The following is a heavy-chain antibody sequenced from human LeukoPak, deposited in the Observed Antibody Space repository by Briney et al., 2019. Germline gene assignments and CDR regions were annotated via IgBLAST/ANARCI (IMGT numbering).Heavy chain of an antibody. Sequence: SETLSLTCAVYGGSFSGYCWSWIRQPPGKGLEWIGEINHSGSTNYNASLKSRVTISVDTSKNQFSLKLSSVTAADTAVYYCARSGLIMVRGVIIRRSAFDIWGQGTMVTVSS. D-gene: IGHD3-10*01. CDR2: INHSGST. J-gene: IGHJ3*02. V-gene: IGHV4-34*01. CDR1: GGSFSGYC. CDR3: ARSGLIMVRGVIIRRSAFDI.